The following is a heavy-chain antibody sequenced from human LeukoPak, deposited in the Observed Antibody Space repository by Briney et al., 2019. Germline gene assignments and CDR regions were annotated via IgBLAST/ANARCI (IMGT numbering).Heavy chain of an antibody. Sequence: ASVKVSCKVSGYTLTELSMHWVRQAPGKGLEWMGGFDPEDGETIYAQKFQGRVTMTEDTSTDTAYMELSSLRSEDTAVYYCARVRGYCRGGSCSDAFDIWGQGTMVTVFS. CDR2: FDPEDGET. D-gene: IGHD2-15*01. CDR1: GYTLTELS. V-gene: IGHV1-24*01. CDR3: ARVRGYCRGGSCSDAFDI. J-gene: IGHJ3*02.